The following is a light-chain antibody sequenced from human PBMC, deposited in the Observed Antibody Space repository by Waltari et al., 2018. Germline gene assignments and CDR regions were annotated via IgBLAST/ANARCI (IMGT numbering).Light chain of an antibody. Sequence: DVVMTQSPLSLPVTLGQPASISCRSSQSLVHSDGNTYFNWFHQRSGQSPRRLIYKVSNRDSGVPDRFSGSGSGTDFTLKISRVEAEDVGVYYCMQGTHWPRTFGQGTKVEIK. CDR2: KVS. CDR3: MQGTHWPRT. CDR1: QSLVHSDGNTY. V-gene: IGKV2-30*02. J-gene: IGKJ1*01.